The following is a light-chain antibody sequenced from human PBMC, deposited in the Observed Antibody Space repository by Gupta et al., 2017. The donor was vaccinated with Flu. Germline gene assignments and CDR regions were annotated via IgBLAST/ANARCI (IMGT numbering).Light chain of an antibody. V-gene: IGKV1-39*01. CDR1: QTVSTY. CDR3: QQTYSTPQVT. CDR2: GAS. Sequence: DRVTITCRASQTVSTYLNWYQQKPGKAPNLLIYGASSLQSGVPSRFRGSGSGTDFTLTITSLQPEDFATYFCQQTYSTPQVTFGQGTKLEIK. J-gene: IGKJ2*01.